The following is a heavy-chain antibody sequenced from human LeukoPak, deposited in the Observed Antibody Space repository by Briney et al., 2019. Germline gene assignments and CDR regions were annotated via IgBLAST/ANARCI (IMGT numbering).Heavy chain of an antibody. J-gene: IGHJ6*02. CDR1: GGSFSGYY. CDR2: INHSGST. D-gene: IGHD4-17*01. Sequence: SETLSLTCAVYGGSFSGYYWSWIRQPPGKGLEWIGEINHSGSTNYNPSLKSRVTISVDTSKNQFSLKLSSVTAADTAVYYCARKPDSGDYPPNVWPPNDNYGMDVWGQGTTVTVSS. V-gene: IGHV4-34*01. CDR3: ARKPDSGDYPPNVWPPNDNYGMDV.